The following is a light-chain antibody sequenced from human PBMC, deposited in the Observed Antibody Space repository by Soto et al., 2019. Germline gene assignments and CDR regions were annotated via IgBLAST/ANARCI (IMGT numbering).Light chain of an antibody. CDR2: GAS. Sequence: DVRVTQSPSSLSAPVGDRVTITCRASQIIVTDLSWYQQRPGKAPTLLIYGASTLQRGVPSRFSGSGSGTDFTLTINSLQPEDSATYYCQQTYSTPITFGRGTRLEIK. CDR3: QQTYSTPIT. J-gene: IGKJ5*01. V-gene: IGKV1-39*01. CDR1: QIIVTD.